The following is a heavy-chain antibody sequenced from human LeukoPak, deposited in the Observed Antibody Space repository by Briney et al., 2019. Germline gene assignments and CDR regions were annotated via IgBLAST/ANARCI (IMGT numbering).Heavy chain of an antibody. J-gene: IGHJ5*02. CDR3: ARPHAEYQLLSPLDP. V-gene: IGHV1-69*13. CDR1: GGTFSSYA. D-gene: IGHD2-2*01. CDR2: IIPIFGTA. Sequence: SVKVSCKASGGTFSSYAISWVRQAPGQGLEWMGGIIPIFGTANYAQKFQGRVTITADESTSTAYMELSSLRSEDTAVYYCARPHAEYQLLSPLDPWGQGTLVTVSS.